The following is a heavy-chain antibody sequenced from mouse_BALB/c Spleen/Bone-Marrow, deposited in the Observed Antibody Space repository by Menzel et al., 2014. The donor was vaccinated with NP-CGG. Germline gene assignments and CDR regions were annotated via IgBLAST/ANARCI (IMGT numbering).Heavy chain of an antibody. CDR1: GYTFTSYW. CDR3: IRDDGSFAY. J-gene: IGHJ3*01. CDR2: IYPSDSYT. D-gene: IGHD2-3*01. Sequence: VQLQQSGAELVRPGASVKLSCKASGYTFTSYWINWVKQRPGQGLEWIGNIYPSDSYTNYNQKFKDKATLTVDKSSSTAYMQLSSPTSEDSAVYYCIRDDGSFAYWGQGTLVTVSA. V-gene: IGHV1-69*02.